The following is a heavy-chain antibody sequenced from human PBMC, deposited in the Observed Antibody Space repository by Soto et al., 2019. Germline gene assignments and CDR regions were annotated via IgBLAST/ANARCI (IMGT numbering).Heavy chain of an antibody. CDR2: ITGSGERT. J-gene: IGHJ2*01. CDR1: GFPFSSYA. Sequence: EVQLLDSGGGLVQPGGSLRVSCAASGFPFSSYAMNWVRQAPGKGLEWVSGITGSGERTYYADSVKGRFTISRDNSENTLYLQMNSLRVEDTAVYYCAKEMGANYGEYWFFEVWGRGTLVTVSS. CDR3: AKEMGANYGEYWFFEV. D-gene: IGHD4-17*01. V-gene: IGHV3-23*01.